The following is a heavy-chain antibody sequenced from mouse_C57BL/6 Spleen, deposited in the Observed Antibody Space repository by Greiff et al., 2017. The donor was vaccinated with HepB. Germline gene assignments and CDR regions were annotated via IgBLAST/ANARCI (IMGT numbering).Heavy chain of an antibody. V-gene: IGHV5-4*01. CDR1: GFTFSSYA. CDR2: ISDGGSYT. CDR3: AREGYDYDAMDY. Sequence: DVQLVESGGGLVKPGGSLKLSCAASGFTFSSYAMSWVRQTPEKRLEWVATISDGGSYTYYPDNVKGRFTISRDNAKNNLYLQMSHLKSEDTAMYYCAREGYDYDAMDYWGQGTSVTVSS. J-gene: IGHJ4*01.